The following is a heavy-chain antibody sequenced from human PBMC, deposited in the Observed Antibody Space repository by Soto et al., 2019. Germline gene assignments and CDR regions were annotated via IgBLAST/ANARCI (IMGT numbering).Heavy chain of an antibody. V-gene: IGHV3-23*01. CDR3: ATISWSGGRFGGY. Sequence: EVQLLESGGGLIQPGGSLRLSCAASGFTFGNYDMSWVRQAPGEGLEWVSGIRGSGGTKYADSFQGRFIISRDYSENKVYLQMNSLRDEDTAVYYCATISWSGGRFGGYWGQGTLVTVSS. CDR2: IRGSGGT. CDR1: GFTFGNYD. D-gene: IGHD6-19*01. J-gene: IGHJ4*02.